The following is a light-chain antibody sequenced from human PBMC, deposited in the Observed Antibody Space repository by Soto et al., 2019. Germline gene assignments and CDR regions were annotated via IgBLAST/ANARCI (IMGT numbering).Light chain of an antibody. V-gene: IGKV3-11*01. Sequence: EIVLTQSPATLSLSPGERATLSCRASQSVSNYLAWFQQTPGQAPRLLIYDASNRATGIPARFSGSGSGTDFTLTISSLEPEDFAVYYCQQRSSWPLLTCGGGTKVEI. CDR2: DAS. CDR1: QSVSNY. J-gene: IGKJ4*01. CDR3: QQRSSWPLLT.